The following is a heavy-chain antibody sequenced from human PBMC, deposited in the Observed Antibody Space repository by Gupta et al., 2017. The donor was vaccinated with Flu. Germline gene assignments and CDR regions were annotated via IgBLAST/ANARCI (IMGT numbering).Heavy chain of an antibody. V-gene: IGHV3-23*01. CDR3: AKDGGIPTFGFVIHVCDL. J-gene: IGHJ4*02. CDR2: IGTSDDAS. D-gene: IGHD3-3*01. Sequence: MNWVRQAPGKGLEWIATIGTSDDASYLSASGQGRFAISRDNTRNTVFLQMNNLRAEDTAIYYCAKDGGIPTFGFVIHVCDLWGQGTLVTVSS.